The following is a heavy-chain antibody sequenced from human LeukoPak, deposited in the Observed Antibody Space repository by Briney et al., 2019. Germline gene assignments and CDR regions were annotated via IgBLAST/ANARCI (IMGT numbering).Heavy chain of an antibody. D-gene: IGHD4-17*01. CDR1: GFTFSSYA. V-gene: IGHV4-39*07. CDR3: ARVWVPTVTTIIRSPAFDI. Sequence: PGGSLRLSCAASGFTFSSYAMSWIRQPPGKGLEWIGSIYYSGSTYYNPSLKSRVTISVDTSKNQFSLKLSSVTAADTAVYYCARVWVPTVTTIIRSPAFDIWGQGTVVTVSS. CDR2: IYYSGST. J-gene: IGHJ3*02.